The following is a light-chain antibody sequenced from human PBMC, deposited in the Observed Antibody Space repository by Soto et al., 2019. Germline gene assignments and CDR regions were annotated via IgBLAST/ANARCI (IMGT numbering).Light chain of an antibody. Sequence: QSALTQPASVSGSPGQSITISCTGTSSDVGSYNLVSWYQQHPGKAPKLMIYEGSKRPSGVSNRFSVSKSGNTASLTISGLQAEDEADYFCCSYRSHNTYVFGTGTKLTVL. J-gene: IGLJ1*01. V-gene: IGLV2-14*02. CDR2: EGS. CDR1: SSDVGSYNL. CDR3: CSYRSHNTYV.